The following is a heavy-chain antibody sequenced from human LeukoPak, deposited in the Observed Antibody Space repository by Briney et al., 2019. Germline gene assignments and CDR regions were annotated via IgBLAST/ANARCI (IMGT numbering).Heavy chain of an antibody. Sequence: ASVKVSCKPSGYTFSGFYIHWVRQPPGQGLEWMGWISPNSGGTDYAQRFQGRVTMTRDTSISTAYMELSSLRSDDTAVYYCAIQPWGSGNNWYFDLWGRGTLVTVSS. CDR2: ISPNSGGT. CDR3: AIQPWGSGNNWYFDL. D-gene: IGHD7-27*01. CDR1: GYTFSGFY. V-gene: IGHV1-2*02. J-gene: IGHJ2*01.